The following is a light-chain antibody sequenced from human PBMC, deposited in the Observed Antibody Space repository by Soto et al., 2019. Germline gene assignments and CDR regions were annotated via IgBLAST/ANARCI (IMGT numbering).Light chain of an antibody. CDR3: QHYNSSSEA. CDR1: QTISRY. V-gene: IGKV1-5*01. CDR2: SAS. Sequence: DIQMTQSPSSLSASVGDRVTITCRASQTISRYLNWYQQRPGKAPNLLIYSASSLQSGVQSGFSGSGSGTEFTLTISSLQPDDFATYYCQHYNSSSEAFGQGTKVDIK. J-gene: IGKJ1*01.